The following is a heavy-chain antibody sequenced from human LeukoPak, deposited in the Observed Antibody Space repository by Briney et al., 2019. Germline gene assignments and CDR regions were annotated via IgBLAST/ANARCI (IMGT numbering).Heavy chain of an antibody. CDR1: GGSISSSSYY. V-gene: IGHV4-39*07. CDR2: IYYSGST. Sequence: SETLSLTCTVSGGSISSSSYYWGWIRQPPGKGLEWIGSIYYSGSTYYNPSLKSRVTISVDTSKNQFSLKLSSVTAADTAVYYCAKNTVSGGHCQYYMDVWGKGTTVTVSS. J-gene: IGHJ6*03. D-gene: IGHD4-11*01. CDR3: AKNTVSGGHCQYYMDV.